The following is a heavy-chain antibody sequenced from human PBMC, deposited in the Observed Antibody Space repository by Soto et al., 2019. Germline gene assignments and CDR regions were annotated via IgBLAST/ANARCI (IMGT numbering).Heavy chain of an antibody. CDR1: GFPFSDLY. D-gene: IGHD1-26*01. V-gene: IGHV3-72*01. CDR3: LIVGGTRT. Sequence: EVQVVEYGGGLVQPGGSLRLSCAASGFPFSDLYIDWVRQAPGKGLEWVARIRNKANYYTTDYAASVKGRFTISRDDSKNSVYLQMNSLKTEDTAVYYCLIVGGTRTWVQGTLVSVSS. CDR2: IRNKANYYTT. J-gene: IGHJ5*02.